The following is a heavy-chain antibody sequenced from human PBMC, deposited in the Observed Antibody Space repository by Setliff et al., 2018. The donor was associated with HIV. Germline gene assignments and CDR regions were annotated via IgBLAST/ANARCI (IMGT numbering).Heavy chain of an antibody. D-gene: IGHD1-26*01. V-gene: IGHV3-72*01. CDR3: TTLVGANPWHDAFDL. Sequence: PGGSLRLSCAASGFTLSDHYMDWVRQAPGKGPEWFGRIRPKRKSSTTEYAASVKGRFTISRDDSGQTLYLQMNNLKTEDTGVYYCTTLVGANPWHDAFDLWGHGAMVTVSS. CDR2: IRPKRKSSTT. CDR1: GFTLSDHY. J-gene: IGHJ3*01.